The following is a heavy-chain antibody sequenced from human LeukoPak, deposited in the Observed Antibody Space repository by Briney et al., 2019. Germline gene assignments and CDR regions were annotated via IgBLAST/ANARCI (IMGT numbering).Heavy chain of an antibody. CDR1: GFTFSSYA. D-gene: IGHD6-13*01. J-gene: IGHJ4*02. V-gene: IGHV3-30-3*01. CDR2: ISYDGSNK. CDR3: AREDSNSSNHPSY. Sequence: PGGSLRLSYAASGFTFSSYAMHWVRQAPGKGLEWVAVISYDGSNKYYADSVKGRFTISRDNSKNTLYLQMNSLRAEDTAVYYCAREDSNSSNHPSYWGQGTLVTVSS.